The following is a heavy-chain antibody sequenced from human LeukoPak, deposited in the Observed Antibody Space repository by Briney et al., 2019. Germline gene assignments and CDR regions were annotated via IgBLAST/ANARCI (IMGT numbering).Heavy chain of an antibody. J-gene: IGHJ5*01. CDR1: GFAFSVYP. CDR2: INANSGTT. V-gene: IGHV3-23*01. Sequence: GGSLRLSCTASGFAFSVYPMSWLRQPPGKGLEWVSTINANSGTTSYVASVRGRFTISRDNSKNTLYLQLNTLRADDTATYYCAKPISGGLAVTADWFHPWGQGTLVVVSS. D-gene: IGHD6-19*01. CDR3: AKPISGGLAVTADWFHP.